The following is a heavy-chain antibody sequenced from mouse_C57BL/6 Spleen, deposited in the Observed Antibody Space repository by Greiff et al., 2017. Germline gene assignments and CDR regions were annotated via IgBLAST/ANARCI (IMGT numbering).Heavy chain of an antibody. D-gene: IGHD1-1*01. V-gene: IGHV3-6*01. CDR1: GYSITSGYY. Sequence: EVKLQESGPGLVKPSQSLSLTCSVTGYSITSGYYWNWIRQFPGNKLEWMGYISYDGSNNYNPSLKNRISITRDTSKNQFFLKLNSVTTEDTATYYCARETYYYGSKSAMDYWGQGTSVTVSS. CDR2: ISYDGSN. J-gene: IGHJ4*01. CDR3: ARETYYYGSKSAMDY.